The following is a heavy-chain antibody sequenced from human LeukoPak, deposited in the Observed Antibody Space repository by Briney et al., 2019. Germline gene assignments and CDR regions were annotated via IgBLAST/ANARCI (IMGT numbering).Heavy chain of an antibody. CDR1: GFTFSSYA. D-gene: IGHD6-13*01. V-gene: IGHV3-23*01. CDR2: ISGSGGNT. J-gene: IGHJ6*02. Sequence: GGSLRLSCAASGFTFSSYAMSWVRQTPGKGLEWVSAISGSGGNTYYADSVKGRFTISRDNSKNTLSLQMNSLRAEDTAVYYCAKAMLAAAGPYGMGVWGQGTTVTVSS. CDR3: AKAMLAAAGPYGMGV.